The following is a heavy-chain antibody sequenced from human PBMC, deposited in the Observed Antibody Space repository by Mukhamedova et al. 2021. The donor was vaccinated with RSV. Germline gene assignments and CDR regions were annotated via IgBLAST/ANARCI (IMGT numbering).Heavy chain of an antibody. CDR3: ARDRDYYDSIGY. D-gene: IGHD3-22*01. CDR2: ISAYNGNT. Sequence: APGQGLEWMGWISAYNGNTNYAQKHQGRVTMTTDTSTSTAYMELRSLRSDDTAVYYCARDRDYYDSIGYWVQGTMVTVSS. J-gene: IGHJ4*02. V-gene: IGHV1-18*01.